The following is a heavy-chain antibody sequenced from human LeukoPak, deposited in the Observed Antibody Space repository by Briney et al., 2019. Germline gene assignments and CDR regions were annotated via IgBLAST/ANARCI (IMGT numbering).Heavy chain of an antibody. V-gene: IGHV3-23*01. CDR1: GFTFSSYG. CDR2: ISGSGGST. D-gene: IGHD3-10*02. CDR3: AELGITMIGGV. J-gene: IGHJ6*04. Sequence: GGSLRLSCAASGFTFSSYGMNWVRQAPGKGLEWVSAISGSGGSTYSADSVRGRFTISRDNSKNTLYLQMNSLRAEDTAVYYCAELGITMIGGVWGKGTTVTISS.